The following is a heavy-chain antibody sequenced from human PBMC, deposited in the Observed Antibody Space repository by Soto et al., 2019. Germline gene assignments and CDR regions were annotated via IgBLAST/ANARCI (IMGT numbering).Heavy chain of an antibody. CDR2: INHSGST. CDR3: ARYCSSTSCYGGYY. J-gene: IGHJ4*02. D-gene: IGHD2-2*01. V-gene: IGHV4-34*01. CDR1: GGSFSGYY. Sequence: SETLSLTCAVYGGSFSGYYWSWIRQPPGKGLEWIGEINHSGSTNYNPSLKSRVTISVDTSKNQFSLKLSFVTAADTAVYYCARYCSSTSCYGGYYWGQGTLVTVSS.